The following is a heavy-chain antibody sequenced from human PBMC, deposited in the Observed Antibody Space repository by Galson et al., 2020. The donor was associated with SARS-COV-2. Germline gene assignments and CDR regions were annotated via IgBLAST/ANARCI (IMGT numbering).Heavy chain of an antibody. D-gene: IGHD2-21*02. V-gene: IGHV4-4*02. J-gene: IGHJ6*03. CDR3: SRIIVTAYYFSYMDV. CDR1: GGSISSSDW. Sequence: SETLSLTCAVSGGSISSSDWWGWVRQPPGKGLEWIGEIFHSGYTNYNPSLKSRVTMSLDTSKNQFSLKLSSVPAADTALYYCSRIIVTAYYFSYMDVWGKGTTVTVSS. CDR2: IFHSGYT.